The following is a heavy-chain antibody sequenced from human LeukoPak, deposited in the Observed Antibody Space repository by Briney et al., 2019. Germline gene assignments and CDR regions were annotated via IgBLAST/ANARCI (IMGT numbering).Heavy chain of an antibody. D-gene: IGHD3-22*01. J-gene: IGHJ4*02. CDR3: ARGRMPDYYDSSGYQRRFDY. CDR1: GGSISSYY. V-gene: IGHV4-59*01. CDR2: IHYSGST. Sequence: SETLSLTCTVSGGSISSYYWSWIRQPPGKGLEWIGYIHYSGSTNYNPSLESRVTISVDTSKNQFSLKLSSVTAADTAVYYCARGRMPDYYDSSGYQRRFDYWGQGTLVTVSS.